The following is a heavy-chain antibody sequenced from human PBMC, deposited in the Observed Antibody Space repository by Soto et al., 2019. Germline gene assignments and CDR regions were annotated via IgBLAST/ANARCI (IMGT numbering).Heavy chain of an antibody. J-gene: IGHJ4*02. Sequence: AGSLGLACAAFGFTVRSNYMTWVRQAPGRGLEWVSGISNIGGTYYTDSVKGRSTISRDNSKNTMYLQMNSLRAEDTAVYYCSVITEGYWGQGILVTVSS. V-gene: IGHV3-53*01. D-gene: IGHD3-16*02. CDR1: GFTVRSNY. CDR3: SVITEGY. CDR2: ISNIGGT.